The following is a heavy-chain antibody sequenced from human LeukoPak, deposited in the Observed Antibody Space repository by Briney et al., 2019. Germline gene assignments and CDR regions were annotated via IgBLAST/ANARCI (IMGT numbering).Heavy chain of an antibody. CDR2: INTDDIST. V-gene: IGHV3-74*01. Sequence: AGGSLRLSCAASGFTFSSYWMHWVRQAPGKGLVWVSRINTDDISTSYADSVKGRFTISRDNAKNTLYLQMNNLRAEDTAVYYCATRDGSPGYWGQGTLVSVSS. J-gene: IGHJ4*02. CDR3: ATRDGSPGY. D-gene: IGHD5-24*01. CDR1: GFTFSSYW.